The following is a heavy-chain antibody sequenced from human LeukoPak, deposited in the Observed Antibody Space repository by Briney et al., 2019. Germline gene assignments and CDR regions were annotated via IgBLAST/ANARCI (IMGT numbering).Heavy chain of an antibody. CDR3: ARVRAAVTIFGVVNRYYFDY. Sequence: SETLSLTCTVSGGSISSYYWSWIRQPPGKGLEWIGYIYYSGSTNYNPSLKSRVTISVDTSKNQFSLKLSSVTAADTAVYYRARVRAAVTIFGVVNRYYFDYWGQGTLVTVSS. D-gene: IGHD3-3*01. CDR2: IYYSGST. V-gene: IGHV4-59*01. CDR1: GGSISSYY. J-gene: IGHJ4*02.